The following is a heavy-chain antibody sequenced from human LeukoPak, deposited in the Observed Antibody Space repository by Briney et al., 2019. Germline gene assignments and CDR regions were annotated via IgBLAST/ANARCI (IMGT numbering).Heavy chain of an antibody. CDR3: ARRYYGSGSAEFDY. V-gene: IGHV4-34*01. J-gene: IGHJ4*02. CDR1: GFTFSSYS. D-gene: IGHD3-10*01. Sequence: GSLRLSCAASGFTFSSYSMNWVPQAPGKGLEGTGEINHSGSTNYNPSLKSRVTISVDTSKNQFSLKLSSVTAADTAVYYCARRYYGSGSAEFDYWGQGTLVTVSS. CDR2: INHSGST.